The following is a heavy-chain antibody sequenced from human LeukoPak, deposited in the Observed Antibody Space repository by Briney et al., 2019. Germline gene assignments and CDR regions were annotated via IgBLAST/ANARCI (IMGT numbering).Heavy chain of an antibody. Sequence: PSETLSLTCTVSGGAISSGTYYWSWIRQPAGKGLEWIGRIYTSGSTNYNPSLKSRVTISVDTSKNQFSLKLSSVTAADTAVYYCASNRDGYDYWGQETLVTVSS. D-gene: IGHD5-24*01. CDR1: GGAISSGTYY. J-gene: IGHJ4*02. CDR3: ASNRDGYDY. V-gene: IGHV4-61*02. CDR2: IYTSGST.